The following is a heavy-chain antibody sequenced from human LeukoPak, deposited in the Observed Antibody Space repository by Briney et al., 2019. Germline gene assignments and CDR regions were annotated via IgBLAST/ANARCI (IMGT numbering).Heavy chain of an antibody. J-gene: IGHJ4*02. Sequence: PGRSLRLSCAASGFTFSSYAMHWVRQAPGKGLEWVAVISYDGSNEYYADSVKGRFTISRDNSKNTLYLQMNSLRAEDTAVYYCARGHKLLWFGETPVSLDYWGQGTLVTVSS. CDR1: GFTFSSYA. D-gene: IGHD3-10*01. V-gene: IGHV3-30*14. CDR2: ISYDGSNE. CDR3: ARGHKLLWFGETPVSLDY.